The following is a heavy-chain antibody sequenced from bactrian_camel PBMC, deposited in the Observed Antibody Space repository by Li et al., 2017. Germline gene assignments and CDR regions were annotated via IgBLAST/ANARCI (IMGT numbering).Heavy chain of an antibody. CDR1: GFTFSSYS. CDR2: IRSGGGNT. D-gene: IGHD6*01. V-gene: IGHV3S25*01. Sequence: QVQLVESGGESVQPGESLRLSCAASGFTFSSYSMYWVRQTPGKGLEWASTIRSGGGNTYYADSVKGRFTISKDNAKNTGYLQMNSLKLEDTAVYYCVREVDGGSWLPLGDFGYWGQGTQVTVS. J-gene: IGHJ6*01. CDR3: VREVDGGSWLPLGDFGY.